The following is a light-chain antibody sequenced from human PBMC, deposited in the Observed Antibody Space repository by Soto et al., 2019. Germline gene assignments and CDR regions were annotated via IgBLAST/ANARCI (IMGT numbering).Light chain of an antibody. CDR2: KAT. J-gene: IGKJ1*01. V-gene: IGKV1-5*03. CDR1: ESISEW. Sequence: DVQMTQSPSTVSASVGDRVTVTCRASESISEWLAWFQQKPGKAPKLLIYKATSLESGVPSRFSGSGSGTEFTLTISSLQPDDFATYYCQQCNVYPRTFGQGTKVEVK. CDR3: QQCNVYPRT.